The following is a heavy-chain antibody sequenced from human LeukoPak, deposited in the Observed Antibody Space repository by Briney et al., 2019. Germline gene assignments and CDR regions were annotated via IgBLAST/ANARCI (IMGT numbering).Heavy chain of an antibody. J-gene: IGHJ4*02. V-gene: IGHV4-38-2*01. CDR1: GYSVSSGYY. CDR3: AWFTIFGVGPDY. D-gene: IGHD3-3*01. CDR2: IYHSGST. Sequence: PSETLSLTCAVSGYSVSSGYYWGWIRQPPGKGLEWIGSIYHSGSTYYNPSLKSRVTISVDTSKNQFSLKLSSVTAADTAVYYCAWFTIFGVGPDYWGQGTLVTVSS.